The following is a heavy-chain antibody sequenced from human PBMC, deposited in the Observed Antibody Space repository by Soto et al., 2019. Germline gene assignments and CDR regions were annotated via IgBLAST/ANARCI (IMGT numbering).Heavy chain of an antibody. D-gene: IGHD2-15*01. CDR2: IIPIFGTR. J-gene: IGHJ5*02. Sequence: QVQLVQSGAEVKKPRSSVKVSCTASGGTFSNYAITWVRQAPGQGLEWLGRIIPIFGTRDYAQKFQGRVTFSADESTTTAYMELSSLRSDDKAVYYCAKDGGREGYFGNWFDPWGQGTLVNVSS. V-gene: IGHV1-69*15. CDR1: GGTFSNYA. CDR3: AKDGGREGYFGNWFDP.